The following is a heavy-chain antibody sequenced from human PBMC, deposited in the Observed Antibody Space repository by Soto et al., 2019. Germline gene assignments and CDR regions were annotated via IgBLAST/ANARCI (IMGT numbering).Heavy chain of an antibody. CDR1: GGSISSYY. CDR3: ARGTYSSAFYSLS. Sequence: SETLSLTCTVSGGSISSYYWSWIRQPPGKGLEWIGYMYHSGSTYYNPSLKSRVTISIDRSKNQFSLKLSSVTAADTAVYYCARGTYSSAFYSLSRRHATLVTGSS. V-gene: IGHV4-59*12. J-gene: IGHJ5*01. CDR2: MYHSGST. D-gene: IGHD6-6*01.